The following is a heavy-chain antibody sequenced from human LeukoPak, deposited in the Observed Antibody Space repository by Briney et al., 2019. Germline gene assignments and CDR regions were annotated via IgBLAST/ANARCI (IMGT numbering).Heavy chain of an antibody. Sequence: SETLSLTCTVSGGSISSYYWSWIRQPPGKGLEWIGYIYYSGSTNYNPSLKSRVTISVDTSKNQFSLKLSSVTAADTAIYYCARGSGSGRYYFDYWGQGTLVTVAS. CDR2: IYYSGST. D-gene: IGHD3-3*01. CDR1: GGSISSYY. J-gene: IGHJ4*02. CDR3: ARGSGSGRYYFDY. V-gene: IGHV4-59*01.